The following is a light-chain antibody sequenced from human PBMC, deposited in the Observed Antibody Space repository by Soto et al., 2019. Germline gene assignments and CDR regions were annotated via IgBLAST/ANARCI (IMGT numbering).Light chain of an antibody. J-gene: IGKJ1*01. CDR2: DAS. CDR1: QAISNN. CDR3: QQANDWPPT. V-gene: IGKV3-15*01. Sequence: RVMTQSPVTLYVSPGERVTLSCRASQAISNNLAWYQQKPGQAPRLLIFDASTRATGIPARFIGSGSGTEFTLTISSLQSEDFAVYYCQQANDWPPTFGQGTRV.